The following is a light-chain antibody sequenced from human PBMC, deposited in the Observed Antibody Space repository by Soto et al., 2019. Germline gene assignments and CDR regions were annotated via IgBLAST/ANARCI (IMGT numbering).Light chain of an antibody. J-gene: IGLJ1*01. Sequence: SVLTQPASVSGSPGQSITISCTGTSSDIGGYNYVSWYQKYPGKAPKVMIYDVSKRPSGVPDRFSGSKSGNTASLTISGLQAEDEADYYCCSYAGSCYVFGTGTKV. V-gene: IGLV2-11*01. CDR3: CSYAGSCYV. CDR1: SSDIGGYNY. CDR2: DVS.